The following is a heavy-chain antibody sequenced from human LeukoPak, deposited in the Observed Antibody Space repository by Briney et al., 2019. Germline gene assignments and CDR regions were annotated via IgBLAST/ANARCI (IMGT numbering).Heavy chain of an antibody. CDR2: ISSSGSTI. Sequence: GGSLRLSCAASGFTFSSYGMHWVRQAPGKGLEWVSYISSSGSTIYYADSVKGRFTISRDNAKNSLYLQMNSLRAEDTAVYYCARQFRRDGYNPDHDAFDIWGQGTMVTVSS. CDR3: ARQFRRDGYNPDHDAFDI. CDR1: GFTFSSYG. D-gene: IGHD5-24*01. V-gene: IGHV3-48*04. J-gene: IGHJ3*02.